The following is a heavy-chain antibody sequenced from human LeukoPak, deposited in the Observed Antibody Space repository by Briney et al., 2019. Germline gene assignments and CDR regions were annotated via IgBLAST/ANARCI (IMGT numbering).Heavy chain of an antibody. J-gene: IGHJ4*02. CDR1: GGSISGYY. D-gene: IGHD5-24*01. Sequence: SETVSLTCTVSGGSISGYYWSWIRQPPGKGLEWIGYISHSGITNFNPSLKSRVSMSVDTSMNQFSLNLFSVTAADTAIYFCARDAGYNGFGFFDYWGQGSLVTVSS. CDR3: ARDAGYNGFGFFDY. CDR2: ISHSGIT. V-gene: IGHV4-59*01.